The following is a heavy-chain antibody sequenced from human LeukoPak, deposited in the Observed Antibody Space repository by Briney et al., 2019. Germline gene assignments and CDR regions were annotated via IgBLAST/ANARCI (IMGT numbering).Heavy chain of an antibody. V-gene: IGHV1-18*01. CDR2: ISPYNGNT. CDR1: GYTFTNYG. Sequence: ASVKVSCKASGYTFTNYGLSWVRQAPGQGLEWMGWISPYNGNTNYAQKLQGRVTITTDESTSTAYMELSSLRSEDTAVYYCASWNSSSRTFDYWGQGTLVTVSS. CDR3: ASWNSSSRTFDY. D-gene: IGHD6-13*01. J-gene: IGHJ4*02.